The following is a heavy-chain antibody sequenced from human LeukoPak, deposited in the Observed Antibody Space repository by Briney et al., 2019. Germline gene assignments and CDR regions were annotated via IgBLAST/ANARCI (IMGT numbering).Heavy chain of an antibody. CDR1: GFTFSSYG. Sequence: GGSLRLSCAASGFTFSSYGMHWVRQAPGKGLEWVAFIRYDGSNKYYADSVKGRFTISRDNSKNTLYLQMNSLRAEDTAVYYCAKGPYQLPSDYWGQGTLVTVSS. J-gene: IGHJ4*02. CDR2: IRYDGSNK. V-gene: IGHV3-30*02. D-gene: IGHD2-2*01. CDR3: AKGPYQLPSDY.